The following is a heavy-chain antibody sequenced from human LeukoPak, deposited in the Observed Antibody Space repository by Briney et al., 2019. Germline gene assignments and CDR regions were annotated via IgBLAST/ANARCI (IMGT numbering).Heavy chain of an antibody. Sequence: SGGSLRLSCAASGFTFSSYSMNWVRQAPGKGLEWVSFIVTSASYVYYGDSVKGRFAISRDNAKNSLYLQMNGLRAEDTAVYYCARGRSITLLRGVALSDGFDFWGQGAMVTVSS. CDR3: ARGRSITLLRGVALSDGFDF. CDR2: IVTSASYV. CDR1: GFTFSSYS. D-gene: IGHD3-10*01. J-gene: IGHJ3*01. V-gene: IGHV3-21*06.